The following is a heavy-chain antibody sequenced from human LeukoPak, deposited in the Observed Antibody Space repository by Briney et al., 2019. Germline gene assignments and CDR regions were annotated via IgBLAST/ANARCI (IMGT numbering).Heavy chain of an antibody. CDR3: ATETYYSHSSGYGDAFDI. J-gene: IGHJ3*02. Sequence: GESLKISCKGSGYSFTSYWIGWVRQMPGKGLEWMGIIFPGDSDTRYSPSFQGQVTISADKSINTAYLQWSSLKASDTAMYFCATETYYSHSSGYGDAFDIWGQGTMVTVSS. V-gene: IGHV5-51*01. CDR1: GYSFTSYW. D-gene: IGHD3-22*01. CDR2: IFPGDSDT.